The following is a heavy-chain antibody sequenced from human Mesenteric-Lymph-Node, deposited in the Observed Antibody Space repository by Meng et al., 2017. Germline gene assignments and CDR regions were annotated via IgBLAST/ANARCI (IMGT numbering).Heavy chain of an antibody. V-gene: IGHV3-7*01. CDR2: IKQDGSEK. D-gene: IGHD2-15*01. CDR3: ARGGYCSGGSCSESDPDAFDI. CDR1: GFTFSSFW. J-gene: IGHJ3*02. Sequence: ETLSLTCAASGFTFSSFWLSWVRQAPGKGLGWVAKIKQDGSEKYYVDSVKGRFTISRDNAKNSLYLQMNSLRAEDTAVYYCARGGYCSGGSCSESDPDAFDIWGQGTMVTVSS.